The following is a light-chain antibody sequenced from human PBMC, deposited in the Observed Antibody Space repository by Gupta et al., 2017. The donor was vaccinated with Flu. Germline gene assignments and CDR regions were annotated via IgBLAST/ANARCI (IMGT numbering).Light chain of an antibody. CDR3: QVWDSSSDQYV. Sequence: GQTARITGGGNNIGSNSVHWYHQKPGQDPVLVVYDDSDRPSGITERFSGSNSGNTATRPISRVEAGDEADDYCQVWDSSSDQYVFGAGTKVTVL. CDR1: NIGSNS. J-gene: IGLJ1*01. CDR2: DDS. V-gene: IGLV3-21*02.